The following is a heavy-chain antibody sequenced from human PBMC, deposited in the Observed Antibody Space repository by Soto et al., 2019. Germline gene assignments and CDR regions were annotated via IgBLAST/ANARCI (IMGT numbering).Heavy chain of an antibody. Sequence: PSETLSLTCTVSGASISSSGNYWGWIRQPPGKGLEWIGSIYYSGSTYYNPSLKSRVTISVDTSKNLFSLKLSSVTAADTAVYYCARQYCTSTSCWYYFDYWGQGTLVTVSS. J-gene: IGHJ4*02. D-gene: IGHD2-2*01. V-gene: IGHV4-39*01. CDR3: ARQYCTSTSCWYYFDY. CDR2: IYYSGST. CDR1: GASISSSGNY.